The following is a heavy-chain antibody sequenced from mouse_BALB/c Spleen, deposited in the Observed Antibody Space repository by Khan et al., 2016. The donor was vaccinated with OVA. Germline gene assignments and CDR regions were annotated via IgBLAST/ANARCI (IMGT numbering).Heavy chain of an antibody. CDR3: AGVRYNATMDY. J-gene: IGHJ4*01. CDR2: INTYTGKP. V-gene: IGHV9-3-1*01. Sequence: QVQLQQSGPELKKPGETVKISCKASGYTLTNNGMNWVKLAPGKGFKWMGWINTYTGKPAYADDFKGRFAFSLETSASTAYLQINDLKNEDTATYFYAGVRYNATMDYWGQGTSVTVSS. D-gene: IGHD1-3*01. CDR1: GYTLTNNG.